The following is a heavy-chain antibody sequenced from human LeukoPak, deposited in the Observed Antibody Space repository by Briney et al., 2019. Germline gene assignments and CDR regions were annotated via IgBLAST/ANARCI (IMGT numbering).Heavy chain of an antibody. CDR2: ISTTSSTI. J-gene: IGHJ4*02. CDR3: ASSGRHCTSTSCQINY. Sequence: PGGFLRLSCAASGFTFDEYGMSWVRQAPGKGLEWVSYISTTSSTIYYADSVKGRFTISRDNAENSLYLQMNSLRAEDTAVYYCASSGRHCTSTSCQINYWGQGTLVTVSS. V-gene: IGHV3-48*01. CDR1: GFTFDEYG. D-gene: IGHD2-2*01.